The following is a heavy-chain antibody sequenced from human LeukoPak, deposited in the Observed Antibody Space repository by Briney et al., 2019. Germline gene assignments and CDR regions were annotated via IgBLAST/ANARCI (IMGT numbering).Heavy chain of an antibody. CDR1: GFSFSSFS. V-gene: IGHV3-48*04. J-gene: IGHJ4*02. CDR3: ARIIGSYGDSAY. Sequence: RGSLRLSCAASGFSFSSFSMNWVRQAPGKGRGWLSYISSMRGVIYYADSLKGRFTISRENAKNSLYLQMNSLRAEDTAVYYCARIIGSYGDSAYWGQGTLVTVSS. CDR2: ISSMRGVI. D-gene: IGHD3-16*01.